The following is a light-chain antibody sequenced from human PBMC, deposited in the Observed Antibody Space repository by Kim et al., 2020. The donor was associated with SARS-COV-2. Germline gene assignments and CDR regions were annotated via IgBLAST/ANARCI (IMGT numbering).Light chain of an antibody. CDR1: QGINNY. Sequence: DVQMTQSPSSLSASVGDRVTITCRASQGINNYLAWYQQKPGNAPHLLIYAAYTLQSGVPARFSGGGSGREFTLTISGLQAEDVGTYYCQKYNSAPYTFGQGTKLEIK. CDR2: AAY. CDR3: QKYNSAPYT. J-gene: IGKJ2*01. V-gene: IGKV1-27*01.